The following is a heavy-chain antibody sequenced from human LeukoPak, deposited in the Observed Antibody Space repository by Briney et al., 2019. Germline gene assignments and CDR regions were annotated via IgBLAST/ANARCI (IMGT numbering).Heavy chain of an antibody. CDR2: ISYDGSNK. J-gene: IGHJ4*02. V-gene: IGHV3-30*18. CDR3: AKGLYYGLGSYFPFDF. D-gene: IGHD3-10*01. Sequence: GGSLRLSCAASGFTFSNYGMHWVRQAPGKGLEWVAVISYDGSNKYYADSVKGRFTISRDNSKNTVYLQMNSLRTEDTAVYYCAKGLYYGLGSYFPFDFWGQGTLVTVSS. CDR1: GFTFSNYG.